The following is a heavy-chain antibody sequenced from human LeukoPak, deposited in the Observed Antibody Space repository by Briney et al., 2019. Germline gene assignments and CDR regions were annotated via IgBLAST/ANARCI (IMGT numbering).Heavy chain of an antibody. V-gene: IGHV4-30-4*01. Sequence: PSETLSLTCTVSGGSISSGDYYWSWIRQPPGKGLEWIGYIYYSGSAYYNPSLKSRVTISVDTSKNQFSLKLSSVTAADTAVYYCARTYYYDSNNFDYWGQGTLVTVSS. CDR1: GGSISSGDYY. D-gene: IGHD3-22*01. J-gene: IGHJ4*02. CDR3: ARTYYYDSNNFDY. CDR2: IYYSGSA.